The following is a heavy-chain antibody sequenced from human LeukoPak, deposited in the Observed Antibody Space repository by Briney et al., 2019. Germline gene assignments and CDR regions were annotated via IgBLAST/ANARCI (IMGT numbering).Heavy chain of an antibody. CDR2: ISGSGGIT. V-gene: IGHV3-23*01. CDR3: AKDHTPSPTSIYFDY. CDR1: VFTFSSYA. D-gene: IGHD3-9*01. Sequence: GGSLRLSCAAPVFTFSSYAMSWVRHAPGKGLGWVSAISGSGGITYYADSVKGRFAISRDNSKNTLFLQMNGLRAEDTAVYYCAKDHTPSPTSIYFDYWGQGTLVTVSS. J-gene: IGHJ4*02.